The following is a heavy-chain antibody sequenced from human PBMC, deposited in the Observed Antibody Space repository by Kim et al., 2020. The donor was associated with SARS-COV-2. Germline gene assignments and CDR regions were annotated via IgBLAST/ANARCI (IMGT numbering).Heavy chain of an antibody. CDR2: INPNGGGT. V-gene: IGHV1-2*02. CDR3: ARAGCLGSTCYSGIPHY. J-gene: IGHJ4*02. D-gene: IGHD2-21*02. Sequence: ASVKVSCKASGYTFTDYYIHWVRQAPGQGLEWMGWINPNGGGTNYAQKFQGRVTMTSDTSINTAYMELNSLISDDTAIFFCARAGCLGSTCYSGIPHYWGQGTLLTVSS. CDR1: GYTFTDYY.